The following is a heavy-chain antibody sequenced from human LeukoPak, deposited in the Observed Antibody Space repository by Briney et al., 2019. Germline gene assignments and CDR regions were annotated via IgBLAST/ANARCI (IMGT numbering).Heavy chain of an antibody. CDR2: INHSGST. CDR3: ARTQWLPLPRTYYYYNMDV. CDR1: GGSFSCYY. Sequence: SDTLSLTCALYGGSFSCYYWSWIRQPPGKGLEWIGEINHSGSTNYIPYLKSRVTISVDTSKNKCSLKLSSVTAEDTAVYYCARTQWLPLPRTYYYYNMDVWGKGTTVTVSS. V-gene: IGHV4-34*01. D-gene: IGHD6-19*01. J-gene: IGHJ6*03.